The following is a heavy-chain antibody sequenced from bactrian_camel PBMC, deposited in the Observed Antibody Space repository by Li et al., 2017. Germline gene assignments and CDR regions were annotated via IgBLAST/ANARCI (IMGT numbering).Heavy chain of an antibody. Sequence: HVQLVESGGGLVQPGGSLRLSCAASGYTYSIRCMGWFRQAPGKEREGVAYIRTIDGGTFYADSAQGRFTISRDDSKNTVYLQMNRLKPEDTGVYYCAAGQCDGILTDKALYNYWGQGTQVTVS. CDR2: IRTIDGGT. J-gene: IGHJ4*01. V-gene: IGHV3S53*01. D-gene: IGHD2*01. CDR1: GYTYSIRC. CDR3: AAGQCDGILTDKALYNY.